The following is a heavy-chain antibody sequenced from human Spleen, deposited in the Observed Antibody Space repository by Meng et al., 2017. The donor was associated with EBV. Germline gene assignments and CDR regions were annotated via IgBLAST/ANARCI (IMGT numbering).Heavy chain of an antibody. CDR2: FFHSGNT. D-gene: IGHD1-7*01. V-gene: IGHV4-4*02. CDR1: GGSIRSVNW. CDR3: AAVLASTGTK. J-gene: IGHJ4*02. Sequence: VQLCGPGPGLVKPSGTRSLTCAVSGGSIRSVNWWSWVRQPPGKGLEWIADFFHSGNTNYNASLKSRVSISVDKSKNQFSLDLTSVTAADTAVYYCAAVLASTGTKWGQGTLVTVSS.